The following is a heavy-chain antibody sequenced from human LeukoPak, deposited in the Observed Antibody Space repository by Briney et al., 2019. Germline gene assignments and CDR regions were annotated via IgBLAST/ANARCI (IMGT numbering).Heavy chain of an antibody. CDR1: GGTFSSYA. CDR2: IIPIFGTA. CDR3: AKAQVVGATNYFDY. D-gene: IGHD1-26*01. J-gene: IGHJ4*02. Sequence: SVKVSCKASGGTFSSYAISWVRQAPGQGLEWMGGIIPIFGTANYAQKFQGRVTITADRSTSTAYMELNSLRAEDTAVYYCAKAQVVGATNYFDYWGQGTLVTVSS. V-gene: IGHV1-69*06.